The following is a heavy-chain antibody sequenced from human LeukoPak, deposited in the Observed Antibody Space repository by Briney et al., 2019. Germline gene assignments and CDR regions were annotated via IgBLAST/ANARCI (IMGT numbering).Heavy chain of an antibody. J-gene: IGHJ4*02. CDR3: TRVGYIDEGIDY. CDR2: IKQDGSEK. D-gene: IGHD5-24*01. V-gene: IGHV3-7*04. Sequence: GSLRLSCVASGFTFSNYWMTWLRQAPGKGLEWVANIKQDGSEKYYLDSVKGRFTISRDNAKNSLYLHMNSLRAEDTAIYYCTRVGYIDEGIDYWGQGTLVTVSS. CDR1: GFTFSNYW.